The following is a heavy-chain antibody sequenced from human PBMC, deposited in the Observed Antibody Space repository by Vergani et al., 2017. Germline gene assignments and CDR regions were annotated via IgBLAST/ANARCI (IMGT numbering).Heavy chain of an antibody. D-gene: IGHD3-9*01. J-gene: IGHJ4*02. V-gene: IGHV3-48*01. CDR1: GFTFSSYS. CDR3: AKTYYDILTGFDY. CDR2: ISSSSSTI. Sequence: EVEVVESGGGLVQPGGSLRLSCAASGFTFSSYSMNWVRQAPGKGLEWVSYISSSSSTIYYADSVKGRFTISRDNAKNSLYLQMNSLRAEDTAVYYCAKTYYDILTGFDYWGQGTLVTVSS.